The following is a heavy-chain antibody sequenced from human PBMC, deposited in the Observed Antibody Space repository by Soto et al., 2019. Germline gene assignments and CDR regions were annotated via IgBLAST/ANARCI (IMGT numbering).Heavy chain of an antibody. D-gene: IGHD2-21*01. CDR1: GFTFSRYV. Sequence: EVQLLESGGGLVQPGGSLRLSCAASGFTFSRYVLSWVRQAPGKGLEWVSGISGSGGNTHYADSVKGRFTISRDNSNNTLHLQMNSLRADDTAVYYCVKDRGLEIMWNWFDPWGQGTLLTVSS. CDR2: ISGSGGNT. V-gene: IGHV3-23*01. J-gene: IGHJ5*02. CDR3: VKDRGLEIMWNWFDP.